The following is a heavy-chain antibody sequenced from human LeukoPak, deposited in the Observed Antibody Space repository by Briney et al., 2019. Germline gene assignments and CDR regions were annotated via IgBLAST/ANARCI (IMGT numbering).Heavy chain of an antibody. CDR2: MGSSGKTI. CDR3: ARDQSDVSGYYPYLDY. V-gene: IGHV3-48*01. J-gene: IGHJ4*02. CDR1: GFTFSGYS. D-gene: IGHD3-3*01. Sequence: GGFLRLSCAASGFTFSGYSMNWVRQAPGKGLEWISYMGSSGKTIYYADSVKGRFTISRDNAKNSLYLQMNSLTVEDTAVYYCARDQSDVSGYYPYLDYWGQGTLVTVSS.